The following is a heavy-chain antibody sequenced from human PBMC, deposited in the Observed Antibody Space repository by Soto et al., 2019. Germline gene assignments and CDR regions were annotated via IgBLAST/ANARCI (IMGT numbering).Heavy chain of an antibody. CDR3: ARNTKTLMVRGVPDYYYYMDV. J-gene: IGHJ6*03. D-gene: IGHD3-10*01. CDR2: MNPNNDNT. V-gene: IGHV1-3*01. Sequence: ASVKVSCKASGYTFTSYAMNWVRQATGQRLEWIGWMNPNNDNTNYSQKFQGRVTITRNTSASTAYMELSSLRSEDTAVYYCARNTKTLMVRGVPDYYYYMDVWGKGTTVTVSS. CDR1: GYTFTSYA.